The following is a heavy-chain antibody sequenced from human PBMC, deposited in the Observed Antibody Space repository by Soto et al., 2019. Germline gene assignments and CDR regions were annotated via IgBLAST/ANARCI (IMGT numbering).Heavy chain of an antibody. Sequence: GESLKXSCQGFGYXFTSFWIGWVRXMPGKGLEWMGIINPVDSDTRYSPSFQGQVTISADKSINTAYLQWSSLKASDTAMYYCARKYYYDSSGSNWFDPRGQGTLVTLSS. D-gene: IGHD3-22*01. CDR3: ARKYYYDSSGSNWFDP. V-gene: IGHV5-51*01. J-gene: IGHJ5*02. CDR1: GYXFTSFW. CDR2: INPVDSDT.